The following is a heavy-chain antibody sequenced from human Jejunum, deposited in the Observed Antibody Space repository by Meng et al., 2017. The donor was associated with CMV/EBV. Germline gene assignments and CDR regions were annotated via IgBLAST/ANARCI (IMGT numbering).Heavy chain of an antibody. CDR3: AHRIDYRSSWNSGWFDP. V-gene: IGHV2-5*02. CDR2: IYWDDDK. J-gene: IGHJ5*02. Sequence: QITLKESGPTLVKPTQTLTLTCTFSGFSLSTSGVGVGWIRQPPGKALEWLALIYWDDDKRYRPSLKSRLTITKDTSKNQVVLTMTDMDPVDTATYYCAHRIDYRSSWNSGWFDPWGQGTPVTVSS. CDR1: GFSLSTSGVG. D-gene: IGHD1-7*01.